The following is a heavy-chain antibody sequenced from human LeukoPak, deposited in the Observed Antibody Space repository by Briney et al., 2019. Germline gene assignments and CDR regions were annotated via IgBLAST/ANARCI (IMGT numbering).Heavy chain of an antibody. Sequence: NPGGSLRLSCTGSGFTFADFAMTWFRQAPGKGLGWVGFIRSKPYGGTAESVASVKGRFTISRDDSDSIAYLQMNSLKTEDTALYYCSRGTLSGYYFVVYWGQGTLVTVSS. V-gene: IGHV3-49*05. CDR1: GFTFADFA. CDR3: SRGTLSGYYFVVY. CDR2: IRSKPYGGTA. D-gene: IGHD3-22*01. J-gene: IGHJ4*02.